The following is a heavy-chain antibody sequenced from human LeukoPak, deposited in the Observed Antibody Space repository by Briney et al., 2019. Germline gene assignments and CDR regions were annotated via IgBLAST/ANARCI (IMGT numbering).Heavy chain of an antibody. V-gene: IGHV3-11*01. Sequence: GGSLRLSCAASGFTFSDYYMSWIRQAPGKGLEWVSYISSSGSTIYYADSVKGRFTISRDNAKNSLYLQMNSLRAEDTAVYYCARAALVVTPPQYYYYYMDVWGKGTTVTASS. J-gene: IGHJ6*03. CDR1: GFTFSDYY. CDR3: ARAALVVTPPQYYYYYMDV. CDR2: ISSSGSTI. D-gene: IGHD2-21*02.